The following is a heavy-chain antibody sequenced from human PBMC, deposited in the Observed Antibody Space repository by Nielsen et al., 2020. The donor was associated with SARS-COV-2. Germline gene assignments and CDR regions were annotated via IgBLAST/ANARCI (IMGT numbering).Heavy chain of an antibody. CDR3: ATQAEGYSHPLDY. D-gene: IGHD3-22*01. J-gene: IGHJ4*02. CDR2: ISASGAST. V-gene: IGHV3-23*01. CDR1: GFTFSRHA. Sequence: GGSLKISCAASGFTFSRHAMSWVRQAPGKGMEWVSLISASGASTYYANSVKGRFSVSSDNSKNTLYLEMNSLRADDTAVFYCATQAEGYSHPLDYWGRGSLITVSS.